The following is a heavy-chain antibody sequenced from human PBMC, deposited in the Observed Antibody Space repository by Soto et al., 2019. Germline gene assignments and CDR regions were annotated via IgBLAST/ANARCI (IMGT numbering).Heavy chain of an antibody. CDR1: GFTFSSYE. V-gene: IGHV3-48*03. J-gene: IGHJ6*02. CDR3: AGGADFWSGYYPSGGMDV. CDR2: ISSSGSTI. D-gene: IGHD3-3*01. Sequence: EVQLVESGGGVVQPGGSLRLSCAASGFTFSSYEMNWVRQAPGKGLEWVSYISSSGSTIYYADSVKGRFTISRDNAKNSLYLQMNSLRAEDTAVYYCAGGADFWSGYYPSGGMDVWGQGTTVTVSS.